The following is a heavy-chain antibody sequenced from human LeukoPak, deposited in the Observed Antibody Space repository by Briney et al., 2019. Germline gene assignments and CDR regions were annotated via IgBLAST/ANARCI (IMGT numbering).Heavy chain of an antibody. CDR2: INPSGGST. CDR1: GCTFPSYY. J-gene: IGHJ6*04. D-gene: IGHD1-26*01. CDR3: ARGSGAPDV. Sequence: ASVPVSCQASGCTFPSYYMHWLGQAPGQGLEWMGIINPSGGSTSDAKKCQARVTMTRDMPTSTSYRELSSLRSEDTAVYYWARGSGAPDVWGKRTTGTVSS. V-gene: IGHV1-46*01.